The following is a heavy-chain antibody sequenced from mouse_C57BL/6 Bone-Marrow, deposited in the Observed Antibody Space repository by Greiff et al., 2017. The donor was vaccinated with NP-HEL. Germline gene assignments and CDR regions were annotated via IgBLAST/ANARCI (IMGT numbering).Heavy chain of an antibody. CDR3: ARPPVTGGYAMDY. J-gene: IGHJ4*01. D-gene: IGHD2-2*01. CDR2: INPSSGYT. V-gene: IGHV1-7*01. CDR1: GYTFTSYW. Sequence: VQLVESGAELAKPGASVKLSCKASGYTFTSYWMHWVKQRPGQGLEWIGYINPSSGYTKYNQKFKDKATLTADKSSSTAYMQLSSLTYEDSAVYYCARPPVTGGYAMDYWGQGTSVTVSS.